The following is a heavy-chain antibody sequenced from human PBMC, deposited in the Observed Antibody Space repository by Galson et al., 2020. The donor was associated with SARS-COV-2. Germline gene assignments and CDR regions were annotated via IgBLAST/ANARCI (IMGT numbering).Heavy chain of an antibody. D-gene: IGHD6-13*01. CDR2: IWYDGSNK. CDR3: ARDCIAAADCGMDV. V-gene: IGHV3-33*01. Sequence: GGSLRLSCAASGFTFSSYGMHWVRQAQGKGLEWVAVIWYDGSNKYYADSVKGRFTISRDNSKNTLYLQMNSLRAEDTAVYYCARDCIAAADCGMDVWGQGTTVTVSS. J-gene: IGHJ6*02. CDR1: GFTFSSYG.